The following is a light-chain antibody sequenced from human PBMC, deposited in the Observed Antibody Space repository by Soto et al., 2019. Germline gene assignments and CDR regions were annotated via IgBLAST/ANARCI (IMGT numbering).Light chain of an antibody. V-gene: IGKV3-11*01. CDR1: QSVSSY. Sequence: EIVLTQSPATLSLSPGERATLSCRASQSVSSYLAWYQQKPGQAPRLLIYDASNRATGIPARFSGSGSGTDFTLTISSLEPEDFAVYYCQQRSNWQITFGQGIRLEIK. CDR3: QQRSNWQIT. J-gene: IGKJ5*01. CDR2: DAS.